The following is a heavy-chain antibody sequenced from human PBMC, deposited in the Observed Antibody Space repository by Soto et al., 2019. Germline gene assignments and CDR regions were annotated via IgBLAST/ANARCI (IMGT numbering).Heavy chain of an antibody. D-gene: IGHD3-16*02. Sequence: EVQLLESGGGLVQPGGSLRLSCAASGFTFSSYAMSWVRQAPGKGLEWVSAISGSGGSTYYADSVKGRFTISRDNSKDTMYLQRTSLRAEDTAVYYCAKSAIVARRYMDVCGNGTTVTVSS. CDR2: ISGSGGST. J-gene: IGHJ6*03. V-gene: IGHV3-23*01. CDR1: GFTFSSYA. CDR3: AKSAIVARRYMDV.